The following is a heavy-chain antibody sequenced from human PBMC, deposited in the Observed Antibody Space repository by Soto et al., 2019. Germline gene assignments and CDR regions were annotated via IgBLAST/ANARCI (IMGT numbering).Heavy chain of an antibody. Sequence: GGSLRLSCAASGFTFSDYAMSWVRQAPGEGLEWVSGITGSGDATNYADSVRGRFTISRDNSKNTLYLQMNSLRAEDTAVFFCAEKWSGHNPFDSWGQGTLVTVSS. CDR2: ITGSGDAT. V-gene: IGHV3-23*01. J-gene: IGHJ4*02. CDR1: GFTFSDYA. CDR3: AEKWSGHNPFDS. D-gene: IGHD3-3*01.